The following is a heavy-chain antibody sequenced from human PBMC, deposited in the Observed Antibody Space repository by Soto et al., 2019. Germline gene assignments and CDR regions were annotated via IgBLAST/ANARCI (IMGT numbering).Heavy chain of an antibody. V-gene: IGHV4-59*07. J-gene: IGHJ5*02. CDR1: GVSIISYY. Sequence: PXDSLSLCGAVSGVSIISYYWSWIRQPPGKGLEWIGYIYYIGSTNYNPSLKSRVTISVDTSKNQFSLKLSSVTAADTDVYYCARGLRRQLLNWFDPWGQGTLVTV. CDR3: ARGLRRQLLNWFDP. D-gene: IGHD2-2*01. CDR2: IYYIGST.